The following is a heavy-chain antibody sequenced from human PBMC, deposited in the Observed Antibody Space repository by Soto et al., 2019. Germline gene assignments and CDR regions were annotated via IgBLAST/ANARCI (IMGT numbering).Heavy chain of an antibody. J-gene: IGHJ4*02. D-gene: IGHD2-2*01. V-gene: IGHV4-31*03. CDR1: GGSISSGGYY. Sequence: SETLSLTCTVSGGSISSGGYYWSWIRQHPGKGLEWIGYIYYSGSTYYNPSLKSRVTISVDTSKNQFSLKLSSVTAADTAVYYCARNIVVVPAATPGYFDYWGQGTLVTVSS. CDR3: ARNIVVVPAATPGYFDY. CDR2: IYYSGST.